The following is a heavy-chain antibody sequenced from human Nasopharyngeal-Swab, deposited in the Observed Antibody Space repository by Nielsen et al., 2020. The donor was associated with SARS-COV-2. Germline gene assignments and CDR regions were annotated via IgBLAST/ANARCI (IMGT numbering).Heavy chain of an antibody. Sequence: SQTLSLTCSVYCGSFNGYYWSWIRQSPGKGLEWIGEINHCGSTNYNPSLKSRVTISVDTSKNQFSLKLSSVTATDTAVYYCARGDCGSSSCFPTDALDVWGQGTRVTVSS. CDR3: ARGDCGSSSCFPTDALDV. CDR1: CGSFNGYY. D-gene: IGHD2-2*01. V-gene: IGHV4-34*01. J-gene: IGHJ3*01. CDR2: INHCGST.